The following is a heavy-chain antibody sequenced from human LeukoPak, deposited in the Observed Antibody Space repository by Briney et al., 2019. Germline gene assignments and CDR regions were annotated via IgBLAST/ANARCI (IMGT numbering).Heavy chain of an antibody. J-gene: IGHJ4*02. CDR2: ITWNSGDI. V-gene: IGHV3-9*01. Sequence: PGGSLRLSCAASGFTFEDYVMHWVRQAPGKGLEWVSGITWNSGDIDYADSVKGRFTLSRDSAKKSLFLQMNNLRPEDTAIYYCCALDYWGQGTLVSASS. CDR3: CALDY. CDR1: GFTFEDYV.